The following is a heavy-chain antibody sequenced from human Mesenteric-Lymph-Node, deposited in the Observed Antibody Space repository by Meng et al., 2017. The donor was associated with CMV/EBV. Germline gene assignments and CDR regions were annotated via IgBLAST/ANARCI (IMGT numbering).Heavy chain of an antibody. Sequence: ASVKVSCKASGYTFTSYDINWVRQATGQGLEWMGWMNPNSGNAGYAQKFQGRVTMTRNTSISTAYMELRSLRSDDTAVYYCARSSGSSLYYYYGMDVWGQGTTVTVSS. CDR3: ARSSGSSLYYYYGMDV. CDR1: GYTFTSYD. D-gene: IGHD1-26*01. V-gene: IGHV1-8*01. CDR2: MNPNSGNA. J-gene: IGHJ6*02.